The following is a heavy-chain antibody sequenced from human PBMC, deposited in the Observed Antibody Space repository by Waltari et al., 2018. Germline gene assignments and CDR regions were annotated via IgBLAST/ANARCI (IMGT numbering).Heavy chain of an antibody. Sequence: QLQLQESGPGLVKPSETLSLTCTVSGGSISSSSYYWGWIRQPPGKGLEWIGSIYYSGVTYDNPSLKSRVTISVDTSKNQFSLKLGSVTAADTAVYYCASANTATIDYWGQGTLVTVSS. J-gene: IGHJ4*02. V-gene: IGHV4-39*07. CDR1: GGSISSSSYY. CDR3: ASANTATIDY. D-gene: IGHD6-25*01. CDR2: IYYSGVT.